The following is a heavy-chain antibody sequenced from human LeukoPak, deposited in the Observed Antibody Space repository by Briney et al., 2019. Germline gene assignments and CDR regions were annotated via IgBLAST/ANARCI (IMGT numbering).Heavy chain of an antibody. Sequence: GGSLRLSCAASGFTFSSYNMNWVRQAPGKGLEWVSYISSTSSTIYYADSVGGRFTISRDNSKNTLFLQMNSLRDEDTAVYYCAKDLYSNYGPADYWGQGNLVTVSS. D-gene: IGHD4-11*01. V-gene: IGHV3-48*02. CDR3: AKDLYSNYGPADY. CDR2: ISSTSSTI. CDR1: GFTFSSYN. J-gene: IGHJ4*02.